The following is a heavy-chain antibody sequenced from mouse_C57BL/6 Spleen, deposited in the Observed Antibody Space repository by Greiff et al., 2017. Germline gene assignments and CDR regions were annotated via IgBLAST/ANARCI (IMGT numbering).Heavy chain of an antibody. CDR3: ARGGTAQVPYAMDY. Sequence: VKLQQSGAELVKPGASVKMSCKASGYTFTSYWITWVKQRPGQGLEWIGDIYPGSGSTNYNEKFKSKATLTVDTSSSTAYMQLSSLTSEDSAVYYCARGGTAQVPYAMDYWGQGTSVTVSS. V-gene: IGHV1-55*01. CDR2: IYPGSGST. J-gene: IGHJ4*01. D-gene: IGHD3-2*02. CDR1: GYTFTSYW.